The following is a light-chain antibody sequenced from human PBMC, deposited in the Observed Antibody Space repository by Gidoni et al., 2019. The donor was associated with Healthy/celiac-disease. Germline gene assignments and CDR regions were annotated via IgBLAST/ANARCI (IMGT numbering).Light chain of an antibody. CDR3: MQALQTPYT. CDR1: QSLLHSNGYNY. CDR2: LGS. V-gene: IGKV2-28*01. J-gene: IGKJ2*01. Sequence: GEPASISCRSSQSLLHSNGYNYLDWYLQKPGQSPQLLIYLGSNRASGVPDRFSGSGSGTDFTLKISRVEAEDVGVYYCMQALQTPYTFGQXTKLEIK.